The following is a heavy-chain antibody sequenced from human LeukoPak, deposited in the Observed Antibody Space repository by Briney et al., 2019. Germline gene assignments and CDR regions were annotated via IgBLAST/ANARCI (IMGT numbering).Heavy chain of an antibody. CDR3: ARAQVGYRSGGSCSTRYYYYGMDV. J-gene: IGHJ6*02. CDR1: GYTFTSYY. CDR2: INPSGGST. V-gene: IGHV1-46*01. D-gene: IGHD2-15*01. Sequence: GASVKVSCKASGYTFTSYYMHWVRQAPGQGLEWMGIINPSGGSTSYAQKFQGRVTMTRDTSTSTVYMELSSLRSEDTAVYYCARAQVGYRSGGSCSTRYYYYGMDVWGQGTTVTVSS.